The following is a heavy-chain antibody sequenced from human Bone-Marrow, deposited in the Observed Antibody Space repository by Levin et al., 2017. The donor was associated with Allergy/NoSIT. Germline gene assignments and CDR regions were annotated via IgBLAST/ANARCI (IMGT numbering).Heavy chain of an antibody. J-gene: IGHJ4*02. V-gene: IGHV3-23*01. CDR3: AKDGPTAGDY. D-gene: IGHD3-10*01. Sequence: GGSLRLSCAASGFTFSSYPMSWVRQAPGKGLEWVSAISESGDTTYYADYVKGRFTISRDNSKNTLYLQMNSLRADDTAVYYCAKDGPTAGDYWGQGTLVTVSS. CDR1: GFTFSSYP. CDR2: ISESGDTT.